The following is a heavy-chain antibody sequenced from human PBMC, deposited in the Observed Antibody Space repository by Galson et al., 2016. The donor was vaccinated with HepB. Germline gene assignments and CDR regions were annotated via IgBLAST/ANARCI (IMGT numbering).Heavy chain of an antibody. D-gene: IGHD2-2*01. CDR2: INQDRSEN. J-gene: IGHJ6*02. CDR1: GFTFISYW. CDR3: AREQVPPAWESYYYSYYYGLDV. V-gene: IGHV3-7*03. Sequence: SHTLSCPVSGFTFISYWMSWVRQAPGKGLDWVANINQDRSENDHVAFVKGRFTVSRDKAKNSLYLQMNSLRAEDTAVYYCAREQVPPAWESYYYSYYYGLDVWGQGTTVTVSS.